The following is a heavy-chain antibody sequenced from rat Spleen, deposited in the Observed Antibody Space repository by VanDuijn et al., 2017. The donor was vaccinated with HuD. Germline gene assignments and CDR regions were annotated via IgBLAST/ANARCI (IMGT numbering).Heavy chain of an antibody. Sequence: EVQLVESGGGLVQPGRSLKLSCAASGFTFSDYYMAWVRQAPTKGLEWVATISYDGSSTYYRDSVKGRFTISRDNAKSTLYLQMDSLRSEDTATYYCATDAVFDYWGQGVMVTVSS. CDR1: GFTFSDYY. J-gene: IGHJ2*01. CDR2: ISYDGSST. V-gene: IGHV5-20*01. CDR3: ATDAVFDY.